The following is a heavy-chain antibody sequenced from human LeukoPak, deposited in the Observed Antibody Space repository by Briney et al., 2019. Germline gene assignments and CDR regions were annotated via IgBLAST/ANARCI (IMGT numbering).Heavy chain of an antibody. CDR2: INNDGTTT. V-gene: IGHV3-74*01. D-gene: IGHD1-26*01. Sequence: GESLRLSWAASGXTFSSYWVYWVRQGPGKGRVWVSHINNDGTTTTYADAVKGRFTISRDNAKNTLYLQMNSLRAEDTAVYYCTTVRMGATRDFDYWGQGTLVTVSS. CDR3: TTVRMGATRDFDY. CDR1: GXTFSSYW. J-gene: IGHJ4*02.